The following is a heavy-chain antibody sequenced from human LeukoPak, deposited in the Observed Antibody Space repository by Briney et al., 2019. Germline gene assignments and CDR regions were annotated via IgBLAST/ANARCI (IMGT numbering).Heavy chain of an antibody. Sequence: GGSLRLSCAASGSAFSSYWMSWVRQAPGKGLEWVANIKQDGSEKYYVDSVKGRFTISRDNAKNSLYLQMNSLRAEDTAVYYCARVARCCWFDPWGQGTLVTVSS. CDR1: GSAFSSYW. J-gene: IGHJ5*02. CDR3: ARVARCCWFDP. V-gene: IGHV3-7*01. D-gene: IGHD2-15*01. CDR2: IKQDGSEK.